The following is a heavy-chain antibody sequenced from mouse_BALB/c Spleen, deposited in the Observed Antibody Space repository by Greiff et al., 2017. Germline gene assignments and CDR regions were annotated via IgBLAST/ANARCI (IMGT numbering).Heavy chain of an antibody. D-gene: IGHD2-3*01. CDR1: GFNIKDTY. Sequence: VQLQQSGAELVKPGASVKLSCTASGFNIKDTYMHWVKQRPEQGLEWIGRIDPANGNTKYDPKFQGKATITADTSSNTAYLQLSSLTSEDTAVYYCARDYDGYAPFADWGQGTLVTVSA. J-gene: IGHJ3*01. V-gene: IGHV14-3*02. CDR3: ARDYDGYAPFAD. CDR2: IDPANGNT.